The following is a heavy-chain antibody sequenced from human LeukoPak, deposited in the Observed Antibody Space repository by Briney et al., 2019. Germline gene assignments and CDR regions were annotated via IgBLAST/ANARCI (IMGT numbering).Heavy chain of an antibody. CDR3: ARGPDYSDSSGYFKY. J-gene: IGHJ4*02. D-gene: IGHD3-22*01. V-gene: IGHV4-4*07. CDR2: IYTSGST. Sequence: SETLSLTCTVSGGSISGYYWSWIRQPAGKGQEWMGRIYTSGSTNYNPSLRSRVSISVDKSKNQFSLILSSLTAADTAVYYCARGPDYSDSSGYFKYWGQGTLVTVSS. CDR1: GGSISGYY.